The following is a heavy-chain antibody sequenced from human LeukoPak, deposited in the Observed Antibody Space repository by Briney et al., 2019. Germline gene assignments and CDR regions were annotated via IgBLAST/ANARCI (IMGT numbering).Heavy chain of an antibody. D-gene: IGHD3-22*01. CDR1: GFTFSNYA. CDR2: ISGSGGST. V-gene: IGHV3-23*01. Sequence: AGGSLRLSCAASGFTFSNYAMSWVRQAPGKGLEGVSSISGSGGSTLYADSVKGRFTISRDNSKNTLYLQMNSLGAEDTAVYYCAKAYYDSSGYYNYFDYWGQGTLVTVSS. J-gene: IGHJ4*02. CDR3: AKAYYDSSGYYNYFDY.